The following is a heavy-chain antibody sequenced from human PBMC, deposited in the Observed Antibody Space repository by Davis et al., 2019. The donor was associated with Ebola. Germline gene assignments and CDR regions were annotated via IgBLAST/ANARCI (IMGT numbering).Heavy chain of an antibody. CDR3: ARFGTGNLTSYGMDV. Sequence: ASVKVSCKASGYTFTSYYMHWVRQAPGQGLEWMGIINPSGGSTSYAQKFQGRVTMTRDTSTSTVYMELSSLRSEDTAVYYCARFGTGNLTSYGMDVWGQGTTVTVSS. V-gene: IGHV1-46*01. D-gene: IGHD3-16*01. J-gene: IGHJ6*02. CDR2: INPSGGST. CDR1: GYTFTSYY.